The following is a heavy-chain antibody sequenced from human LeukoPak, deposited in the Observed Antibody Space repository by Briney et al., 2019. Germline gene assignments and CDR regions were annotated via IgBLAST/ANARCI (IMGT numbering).Heavy chain of an antibody. J-gene: IGHJ4*02. CDR2: ISYDGSNK. Sequence: GRSLRLSCAASGFTFNTYGMHWVRQAPGKGLEWVAVISYDGSNKYYADSVKGRFTISRDNSKNTLYLQMNSLRAEDTAVYYCRIHHCNSTICHLFDYWGQGTLVTVSS. D-gene: IGHD2-2*01. CDR3: RIHHCNSTICHLFDY. CDR1: GFTFNTYG. V-gene: IGHV3-30*03.